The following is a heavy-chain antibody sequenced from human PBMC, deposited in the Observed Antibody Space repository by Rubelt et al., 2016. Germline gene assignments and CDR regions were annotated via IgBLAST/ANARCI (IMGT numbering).Heavy chain of an antibody. CDR1: GYTFTSYA. CDR2: INAGTGNT. Sequence: QVQLVQSGAEVKKPGASVKVSCRASGYTFTSYAMHWVRQAPGQRLEWMGWINAGTGNTKYSQKFTGRVTITRGTSAGTAYMGLSSLRSEDTAVYYCARVIWGSGWSNNWFDPWGQGTLVTVSS. J-gene: IGHJ5*02. CDR3: ARVIWGSGWSNNWFDP. V-gene: IGHV1-3*01. D-gene: IGHD6-19*01.